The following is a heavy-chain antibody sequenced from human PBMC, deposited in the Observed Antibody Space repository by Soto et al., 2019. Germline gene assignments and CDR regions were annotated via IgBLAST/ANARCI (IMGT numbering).Heavy chain of an antibody. CDR2: IKQDGSEK. J-gene: IGHJ3*02. D-gene: IGHD3-22*01. CDR1: GFTFSSYW. CDR3: ARYQLPYYYDSSGSSAFDI. Sequence: EVQLVESGGGLVQPGGSLRLSRAASGFTFSSYWMSWVRQAPGKGLEWVANIKQDGSEKYYVDSVKGRFTISRDNAKNSLYLQMNSLRAEDTAVYYCARYQLPYYYDSSGSSAFDIWGQGTMVTVSS. V-gene: IGHV3-7*03.